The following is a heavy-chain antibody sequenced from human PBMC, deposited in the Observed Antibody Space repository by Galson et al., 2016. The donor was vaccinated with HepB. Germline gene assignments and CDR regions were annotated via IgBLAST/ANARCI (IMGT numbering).Heavy chain of an antibody. CDR2: IYYTGST. Sequence: ETLSLTCTGPGDFISTYYWSWIRPTPGKGLEWIGHIYYTGSTKYNPSLQSRVTLSLDTSRSQFSLTLTSVTAADTAVYYCARLKGPSYYYYGMDVWGQGTTVTVSS. V-gene: IGHV4-59*01. J-gene: IGHJ6*02. CDR3: ARLKGPSYYYYGMDV. CDR1: GDFISTYY.